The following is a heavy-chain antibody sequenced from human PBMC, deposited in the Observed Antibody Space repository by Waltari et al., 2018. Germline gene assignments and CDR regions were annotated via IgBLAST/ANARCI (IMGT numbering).Heavy chain of an antibody. D-gene: IGHD3-22*01. CDR3: ATGFYDSSGITH. CDR1: GFTFSSYG. CDR2: IRYDGSNK. V-gene: IGHV3-30*02. Sequence: QVQLVESGGGVVQPGGSLRLSCAASGFTFSSYGMHWVRQAPGKGLEWVAFIRYDGSNKYYADSVKGRFTISRDNSKNTLYLQMNSLRAEDTAVYYCATGFYDSSGITHWGQGTLVTVSS. J-gene: IGHJ4*02.